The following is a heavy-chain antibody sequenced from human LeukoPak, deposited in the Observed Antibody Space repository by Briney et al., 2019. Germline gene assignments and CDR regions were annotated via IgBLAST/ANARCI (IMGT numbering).Heavy chain of an antibody. Sequence: GESLKISCKGSAHSFASYWIGWVRQMPGKGLEWVGIIYPGDSDTRYSPSFQGQVTISADNSINTAYLRWSSLKASDTAMYYCARRSGGKPFDYWGQGTLVTVSS. CDR1: AHSFASYW. CDR2: IYPGDSDT. J-gene: IGHJ4*02. CDR3: ARRSGGKPFDY. V-gene: IGHV5-51*01. D-gene: IGHD4-23*01.